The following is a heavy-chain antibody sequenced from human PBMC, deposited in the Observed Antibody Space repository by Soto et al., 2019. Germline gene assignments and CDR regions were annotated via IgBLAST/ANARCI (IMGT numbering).Heavy chain of an antibody. CDR1: GFTFSSYA. J-gene: IGHJ5*02. CDR2: ISGSGGST. Sequence: GGSLRLSCAASGFTFSSYAMSWVRQAPGKGLEWVSAISGSGGSTYYADSVKGRFTISRDNSKNTLYLQMNSLRAEDTAVYYCAKDSSKSVVPAARINLNWFDPWGQGTLVTVSS. D-gene: IGHD2-2*01. V-gene: IGHV3-23*01. CDR3: AKDSSKSVVPAARINLNWFDP.